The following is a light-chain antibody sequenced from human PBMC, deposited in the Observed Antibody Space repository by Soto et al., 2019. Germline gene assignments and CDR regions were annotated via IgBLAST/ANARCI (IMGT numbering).Light chain of an antibody. CDR1: QSISSW. CDR3: QQYNSYSRT. Sequence: DIQMTQSPSTLSASVGDRVTITCRASQSISSWLAWYQQKPGKAPKLLIYDASRLESGVPSRFSGSGSGTECTLTISSLQPDDFATYYCQQYNSYSRTFGQGTKVEI. CDR2: DAS. V-gene: IGKV1-5*01. J-gene: IGKJ1*01.